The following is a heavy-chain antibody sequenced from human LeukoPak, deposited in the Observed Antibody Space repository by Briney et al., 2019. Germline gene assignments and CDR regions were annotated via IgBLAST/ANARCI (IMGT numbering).Heavy chain of an antibody. D-gene: IGHD3-22*01. CDR1: GFPFSGYA. J-gene: IGHJ4*02. CDR3: ARHRGPSLYSSGYFDY. CDR2: ISYDGTNK. V-gene: IGHV3-30-3*01. Sequence: GESLKISCAASGFPFSGYAIHWVRQAPGKGLEWVAVISYDGTNKYYADSVKGRFTISRDNSKNTLYLQMNSLRTEDTAVYYCARHRGPSLYSSGYFDYWGQGTLVTVSS.